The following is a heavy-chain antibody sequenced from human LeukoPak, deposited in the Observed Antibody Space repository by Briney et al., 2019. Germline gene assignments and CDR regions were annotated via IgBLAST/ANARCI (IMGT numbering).Heavy chain of an antibody. CDR2: ISYDGSNE. D-gene: IGHD3-9*01. V-gene: IGHV3-30*04. J-gene: IGHJ5*02. CDR3: ARAAAETGSFRDNWFDP. Sequence: PGGSLRLSCAASGFTFSSYVMHWVRQAPGKGLEWVAIISYDGSNEYYADSVKGRLTISRDNSKNTLYLQMNSLRGEDTAVYYCARAAAETGSFRDNWFDPWGQGTLVTVSS. CDR1: GFTFSSYV.